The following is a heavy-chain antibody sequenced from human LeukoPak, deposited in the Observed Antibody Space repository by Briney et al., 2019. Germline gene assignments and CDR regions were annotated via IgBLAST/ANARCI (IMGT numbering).Heavy chain of an antibody. D-gene: IGHD2-15*01. CDR1: GGSISSGSYY. CDR3: ARGVSNCSGGSCYSFDY. J-gene: IGHJ4*02. CDR2: IYTSGST. V-gene: IGHV4-61*02. Sequence: SETLSLTCTVPGGSISSGSYYWSWIRQPAGKGLEWIGRIYTSGSTNYNPSLKSRVTISVDTSKNQFSLKLSSVTAADTAVYYCARGVSNCSGGSCYSFDYWGQGTLVTVSS.